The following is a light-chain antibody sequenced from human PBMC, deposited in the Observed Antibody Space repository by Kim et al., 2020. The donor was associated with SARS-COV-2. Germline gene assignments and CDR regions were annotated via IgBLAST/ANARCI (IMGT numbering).Light chain of an antibody. J-gene: IGLJ3*02. CDR3: NSRDSSGNHWV. V-gene: IGLV3-19*01. CDR2: GKN. CDR1: SLRSYY. Sequence: ALGQTVRSTGQGDSLRSYYASWYQQQPGQAPVLVIYGKNNRPSGIPDRFSGSSSGNTAALTITGAQAEDEADYYCNSRDSSGNHWVFGGGTQLTVL.